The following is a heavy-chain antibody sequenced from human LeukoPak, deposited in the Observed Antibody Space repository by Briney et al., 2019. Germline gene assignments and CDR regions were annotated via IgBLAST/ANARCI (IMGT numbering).Heavy chain of an antibody. CDR1: GGSFSGYY. V-gene: IGHV4-34*01. D-gene: IGHD3-22*01. J-gene: IGHJ6*03. CDR2: INHSGGT. Sequence: PSETLSLTCAVYGGSFSGYYWIWIRHPPGKGLEWIGEINHSGGTNYNPSLKSRVTISVDTSKNQFSLKLSSVTAADTAVYYCAREGSYYDSSGLYYMDVWGKGTTVTVSS. CDR3: AREGSYYDSSGLYYMDV.